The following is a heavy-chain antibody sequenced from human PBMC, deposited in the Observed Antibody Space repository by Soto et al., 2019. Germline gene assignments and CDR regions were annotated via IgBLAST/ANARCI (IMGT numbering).Heavy chain of an antibody. D-gene: IGHD3-10*01. V-gene: IGHV4-30-4*08. CDR1: GGSISSGGYY. Sequence: SETLSLTCTVSGGSISSGGYYWSWIRQHPGKGLEWIGYIYYSGSAYYNPSLKSRVTLSVDTSQNQFSLKLNFVTAADTAVYYCARVLYYGSGTSDLWGQGTLVTVSS. CDR2: IYYSGSA. J-gene: IGHJ5*02. CDR3: ARVLYYGSGTSDL.